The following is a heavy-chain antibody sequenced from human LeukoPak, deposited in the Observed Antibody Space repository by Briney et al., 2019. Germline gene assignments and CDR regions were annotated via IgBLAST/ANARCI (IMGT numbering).Heavy chain of an antibody. V-gene: IGHV4-59*11. CDR1: GGSISSHY. CDR3: ARVRDYYDSSGYVYYYYMDV. CDR2: IYYSGST. J-gene: IGHJ6*03. Sequence: SETLSLTCTVSGGSISSHYWSWIRQPPGKGLEWIGYIYYSGSTNYNPSLKSRVTISVDTSKNQFSLKLSSVTAADTAVYYCARVRDYYDSSGYVYYYYMDVWGKGTTVTVSS. D-gene: IGHD3-22*01.